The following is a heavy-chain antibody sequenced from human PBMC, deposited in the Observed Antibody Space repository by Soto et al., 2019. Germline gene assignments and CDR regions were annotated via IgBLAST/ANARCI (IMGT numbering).Heavy chain of an antibody. CDR2: IYYSGST. CDR3: ARGKRFLEWPFDC. Sequence: QVQLQESGPGLVKPSQTLSLTCTVSGGSISSGDYYWSWIRQPPGKGLEWIGYIYYSGSTHFNQSLKSRVTMSVDMSKTHFSLRLSSVTAADTAVYYCARGKRFLEWPFDCWGQGTLVTVSS. D-gene: IGHD3-3*01. CDR1: GGSISSGDYY. J-gene: IGHJ4*02. V-gene: IGHV4-30-4*01.